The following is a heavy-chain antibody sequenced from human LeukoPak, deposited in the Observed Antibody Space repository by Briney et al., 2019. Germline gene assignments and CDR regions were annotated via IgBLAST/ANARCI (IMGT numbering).Heavy chain of an antibody. Sequence: PSGTLSLTCAVSGGPISSSNWWSWVRQPPGKGVEWIGVIYHSGSTNYNPSLKSRVTISVDKSKNQFSLKLSSVTAADAAVYYCARGAPFGELSGAFDIWGQGTMVTVSS. J-gene: IGHJ3*02. CDR2: IYHSGST. CDR3: ARGAPFGELSGAFDI. D-gene: IGHD3-10*01. CDR1: GGPISSSNW. V-gene: IGHV4-4*02.